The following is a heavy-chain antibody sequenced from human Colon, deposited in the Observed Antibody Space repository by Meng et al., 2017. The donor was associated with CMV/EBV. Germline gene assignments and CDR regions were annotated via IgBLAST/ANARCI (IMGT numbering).Heavy chain of an antibody. CDR3: AKCYLVVVPAAMGDY. D-gene: IGHD2-2*01. Sequence: ETLSLTCAASGFTFSSYAMSWVRQAPGKGLEWVSAISGSGGSTYYADSVKGRFTISRDNSKNTLYLQMNSLRAEDTAVYYCAKCYLVVVPAAMGDYWGQGTLVTVSS. CDR1: GFTFSSYA. V-gene: IGHV3-23*01. CDR2: ISGSGGST. J-gene: IGHJ4*02.